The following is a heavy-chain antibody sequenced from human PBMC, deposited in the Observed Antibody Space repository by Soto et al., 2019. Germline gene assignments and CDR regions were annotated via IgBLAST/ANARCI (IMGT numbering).Heavy chain of an antibody. CDR3: ARGPLISSSWYAIFDY. CDR1: GDSVSSNSAA. J-gene: IGHJ4*02. CDR2: TYYRSKWYN. V-gene: IGHV6-1*01. D-gene: IGHD6-13*01. Sequence: PSQTLSLTCXISGDSVSSNSAAWNWIRQSPSRGLEWLGRTYYRSKWYNDYAVSVKSRITINPDTSKNQFSLQLNSVTPEDTAVYYCARGPLISSSWYAIFDYWGQGTLVTVSS.